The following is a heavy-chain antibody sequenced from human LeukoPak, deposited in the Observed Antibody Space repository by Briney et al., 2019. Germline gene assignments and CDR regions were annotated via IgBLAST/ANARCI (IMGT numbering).Heavy chain of an antibody. J-gene: IGHJ4*02. V-gene: IGHV3-23*01. CDR3: AKDLRKSIAAAGY. CDR2: ISGFGGST. D-gene: IGHD6-13*01. Sequence: PGGSLRLSCVASGFTFASYAMNWVRQTPGKGLEWVSGISGFGGSTYYADSVKGRFTISRDNSKNTLYLQMNSLRAEDTAVYYCAKDLRKSIAAAGYWGQGTLVTVSS. CDR1: GFTFASYA.